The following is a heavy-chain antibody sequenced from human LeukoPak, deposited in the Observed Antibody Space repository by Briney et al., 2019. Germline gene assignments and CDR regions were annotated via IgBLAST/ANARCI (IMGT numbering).Heavy chain of an antibody. V-gene: IGHV3-11*01. Sequence: GGSLRLSCAGSGFTFSDYYMNWIRQAPGKGLEWVSYISSSGSTIYYADSVKGRFTSSRDNTKNSLFLQMNTLRAEDTAVYYCARKGKLAYYGIDVWGHGTTVTVSS. J-gene: IGHJ6*02. CDR2: ISSSGSTI. D-gene: IGHD4-23*01. CDR3: ARKGKLAYYGIDV. CDR1: GFTFSDYY.